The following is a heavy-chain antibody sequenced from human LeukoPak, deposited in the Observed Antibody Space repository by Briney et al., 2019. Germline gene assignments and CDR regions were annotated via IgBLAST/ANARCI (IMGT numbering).Heavy chain of an antibody. CDR1: GFTFSSHT. D-gene: IGHD3-16*02. CDR3: ARDAVTSKYVWGSYRPPTYYYYYGMDV. CDR2: ISYDVINV. J-gene: IGHJ6*02. V-gene: IGHV3-30*07. Sequence: PGGSLRLSCAASGFTFSSHTLNWVRQAPGRGLEWVAVISYDVINVYYGDSVKSRFTISRDNSKNTLYLQMNSLRAEDTAVYYCARDAVTSKYVWGSYRPPTYYYYYGMDVWGQGTTVTVSS.